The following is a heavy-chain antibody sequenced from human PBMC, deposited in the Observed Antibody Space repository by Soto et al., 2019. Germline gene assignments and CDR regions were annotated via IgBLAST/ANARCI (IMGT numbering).Heavy chain of an antibody. CDR1: GFTFSSYS. CDR3: ARGAPGDLNFVYYYYYGMDV. Sequence: EVQLVESGGGLVKPGGSLRLSCAASGFTFSSYSMNWVRQAPGKGLEWVSSISSSSSYIYYADSVKGRFTISRDNAKNSPDLQKNQLRAEDTAGYYCARGAPGDLNFVYYYYYGMDVWGQGTTVTVSS. CDR2: ISSSSSYI. J-gene: IGHJ6*02. D-gene: IGHD7-27*01. V-gene: IGHV3-21*01.